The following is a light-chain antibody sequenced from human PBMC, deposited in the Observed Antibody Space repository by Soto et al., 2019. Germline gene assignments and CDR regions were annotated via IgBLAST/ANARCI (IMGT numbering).Light chain of an antibody. J-gene: IGLJ1*01. CDR1: SSDVGNYNL. V-gene: IGLV2-14*02. CDR2: DVS. Sequence: LTQPASLSGSPGQSITIPCTGTSSDVGNYNLVSWYQQHPGKAPKLMIYDVSNRPSGVSDRFSGSKSGNTASLTISGLQAEDEADYYCSSFTTSSTYVFGTGTKVTVL. CDR3: SSFTTSSTYV.